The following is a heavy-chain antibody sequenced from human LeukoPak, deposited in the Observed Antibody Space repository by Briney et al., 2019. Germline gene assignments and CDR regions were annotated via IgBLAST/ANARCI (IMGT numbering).Heavy chain of an antibody. CDR3: AKGADWNPYYFDY. V-gene: IGHV3-7*03. CDR1: GFTFSSYW. CDR2: IKQDGSEK. J-gene: IGHJ4*02. Sequence: PGGSLRLSCAASGFTFSSYWMSWVRQAPGKGLEWVANIKQDGSEKYYVDSVKGRFTISRDNAKNSLYLQMNSLRAENTAVYYCAKGADWNPYYFDYWGQGTLVTVSS. D-gene: IGHD1-1*01.